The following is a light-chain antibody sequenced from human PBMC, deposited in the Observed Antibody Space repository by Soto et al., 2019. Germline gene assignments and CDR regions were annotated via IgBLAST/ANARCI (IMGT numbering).Light chain of an antibody. V-gene: IGKV3-15*01. Sequence: DIVLTQSPVTLSLSPGERASLSCRASQSVSSGHLAWYQQKPGQAPRLLIYGAFSRATGIPDRFSGSGSGTEFTLTISSLESEDYAVYYCQQYNDWPLTFGQGTKVDIK. CDR1: QSVSSGH. CDR3: QQYNDWPLT. J-gene: IGKJ1*01. CDR2: GAF.